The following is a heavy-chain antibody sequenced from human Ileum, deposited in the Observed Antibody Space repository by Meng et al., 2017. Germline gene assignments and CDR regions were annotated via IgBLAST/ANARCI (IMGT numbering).Heavy chain of an antibody. J-gene: IGHJ4*02. CDR3: VRDIGGKDD. CDR2: IYSSGTT. CDR1: GFIVSSDY. V-gene: IGHV3-53*04. D-gene: IGHD2-15*01. Sequence: GGSLRLSCGASGFIVSSDYMSWVRQAPGKGPEWVSIIYSSGTTYYADSVKGRFTVSRHNSENTLYLQMSRLRGKDTAVYYCVRDIGGKDDWGQGTLVTVSS.